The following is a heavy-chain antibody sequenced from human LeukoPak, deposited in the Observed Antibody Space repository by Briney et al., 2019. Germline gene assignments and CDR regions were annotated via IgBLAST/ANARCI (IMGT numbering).Heavy chain of an antibody. CDR2: IYYSGST. CDR3: ARDRTISDRAFDI. CDR1: GGSISSYY. D-gene: IGHD3-3*01. J-gene: IGHJ3*02. V-gene: IGHV4-59*01. Sequence: SETLSLTCTVSGGSISSYYWSWIRQPPGKGLEWIGYIYYSGSTNYNPSLKSRVTISVDTSKSQFSLKLSSVTAADTAVYYCARDRTISDRAFDIWGQGTMVNVSS.